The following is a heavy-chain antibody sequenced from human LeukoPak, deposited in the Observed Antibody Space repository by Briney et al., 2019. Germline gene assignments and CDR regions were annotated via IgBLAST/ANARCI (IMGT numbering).Heavy chain of an antibody. CDR1: GFTFSSYG. CDR2: IWYDGSNK. J-gene: IGHJ3*02. V-gene: IGHV3-33*01. CDR3: ARDKGGAFDI. Sequence: GGSLRLSCAASGFTFSSYGMHWVRQAPGKGREWVAVIWYDGSNKYYADSVKGRFTISRDNSKNTLYLQMNSLRAEDTAVYYCARDKGGAFDIWGQGTMVTVSS.